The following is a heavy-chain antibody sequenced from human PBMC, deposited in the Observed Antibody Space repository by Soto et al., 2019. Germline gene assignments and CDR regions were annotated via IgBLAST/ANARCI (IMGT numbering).Heavy chain of an antibody. D-gene: IGHD3-16*01. CDR1: GFFFEDYA. Sequence: EVHLVESGGGLLRPASPLRLPCEASGFFFEDYAIHWARQAPGKGLNWVASISWNSGSIGYADSVKGRCTISRDNAKNSLYLQVNNLRPEDTALYYCAKAASISTRYYYYMDVWGKGTTVIVSS. CDR2: ISWNSGSI. V-gene: IGHV3-9*01. J-gene: IGHJ6*04. CDR3: AKAASISTRYYYYMDV.